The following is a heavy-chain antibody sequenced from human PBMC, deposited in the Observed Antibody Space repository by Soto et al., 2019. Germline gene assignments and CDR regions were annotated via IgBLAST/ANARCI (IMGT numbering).Heavy chain of an antibody. CDR1: GGSLSSGDYY. V-gene: IGHV4-30-4*01. CDR3: ARGSVMDYYYGMDV. J-gene: IGHJ6*02. CDR2: IYYSGST. D-gene: IGHD2-8*01. Sequence: SETLSLTCTVSGGSLSSGDYYWSWIRQPPGKGLEWIGYIYYSGSTYYNPSLKSRVTISVDTSKNQFSLKLSSVTAADTAVYYCARGSVMDYYYGMDVWGQGTTVTVSS.